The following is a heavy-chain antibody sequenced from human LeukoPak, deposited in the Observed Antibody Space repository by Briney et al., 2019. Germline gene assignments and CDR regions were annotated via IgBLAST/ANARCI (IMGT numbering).Heavy chain of an antibody. V-gene: IGHV3-30*02. CDR2: IRYDGSNK. D-gene: IGHD7-27*01. CDR1: GFTFSSYG. CDR3: ASPGRHFDY. J-gene: IGHJ4*02. Sequence: PGGSLRLSCAASGFTFSSYGMHWVRQAQGKGLEGVAFIRYDGSNKNYADSVKGQFTISRDNSKNTLYLQMNSLRAEDTAVYYCASPGRHFDYWGQGTLVTVSS.